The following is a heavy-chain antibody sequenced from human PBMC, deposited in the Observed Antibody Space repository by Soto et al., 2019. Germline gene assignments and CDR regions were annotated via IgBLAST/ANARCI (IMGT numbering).Heavy chain of an antibody. CDR1: GFDFSIFW. CDR3: AKDGTTTGIHYYAMDV. D-gene: IGHD1-1*01. Sequence: PGGSLRLSCAASGFDFSIFWMTWVRQAPGKGLEWVANIKHDGSEKYYVDSVKGRFTISRDNAKNSLFLQMNSLRAEDTALYFCAKDGTTTGIHYYAMDVWGQGTTVTVS. J-gene: IGHJ6*02. V-gene: IGHV3-7*03. CDR2: IKHDGSEK.